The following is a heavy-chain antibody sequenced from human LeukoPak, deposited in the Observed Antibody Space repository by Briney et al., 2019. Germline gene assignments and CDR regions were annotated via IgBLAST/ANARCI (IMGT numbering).Heavy chain of an antibody. CDR2: INHSGST. J-gene: IGHJ6*03. CDR1: GGSFNGYY. D-gene: IGHD5-12*01. V-gene: IGHV4-34*01. Sequence: SETLSLTCAVYGGSFNGYYWSWIRQPPGKGLEWIGEINHSGSTNYNPSLKSRVTISVDTSKNQFSLKLSSVTAADTAVYYCARVEGYSGYDLYYYYYMDVWGKGTTVTISS. CDR3: ARVEGYSGYDLYYYYYMDV.